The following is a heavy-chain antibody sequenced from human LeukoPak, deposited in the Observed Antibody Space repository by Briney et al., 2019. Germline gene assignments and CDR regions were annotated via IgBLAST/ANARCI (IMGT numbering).Heavy chain of an antibody. CDR1: GFTFRNYG. D-gene: IGHD6-19*01. J-gene: IGHJ6*02. Sequence: GRSLRLSCVASGFTFRNYGMHWVRQAPGKGLEWVAVIWYDGSKRNYADSMKGRFTISRDNSKSTLSLQMNSLRAEDTAVYYCATVRRGSSGWYADVWGQGTTVTVSS. CDR2: IWYDGSKR. V-gene: IGHV3-33*01. CDR3: ATVRRGSSGWYADV.